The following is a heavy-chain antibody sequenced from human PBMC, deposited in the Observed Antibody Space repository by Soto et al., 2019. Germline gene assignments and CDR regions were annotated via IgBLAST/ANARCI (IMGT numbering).Heavy chain of an antibody. CDR3: ARGGVFFFAAPTNPFEY. CDR2: MNPNSGNT. J-gene: IGHJ4*02. CDR1: GDTFTSYD. Sequence: GASVKVSCKASGDTFTSYDINWVRQATGQGLEWMGWMNPNSGNTGYAQKFQGRVTMTRNTSISTAYMELSSLRSEDTAVYYCARGGVFFFAAPTNPFEYWGQGTLVTVSS. D-gene: IGHD3-10*01. V-gene: IGHV1-8*01.